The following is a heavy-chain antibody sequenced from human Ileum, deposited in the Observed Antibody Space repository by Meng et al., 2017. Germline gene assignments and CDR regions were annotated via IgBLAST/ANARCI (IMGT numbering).Heavy chain of an antibody. CDR2: IHHSGTT. D-gene: IGHD3-10*01. Sequence: QVQLQESGPGLVKPSGTLSLTCAVSGGSISSSIWWSWVRQPPEKGLEWIGEIHHSGTTNYSPSLKSRLTISVDKSKNQFSLKLQSVTAADTAVYFCARGVVSGSHYNTHWGQGSLVTVSS. J-gene: IGHJ4*02. V-gene: IGHV4-4*02. CDR3: ARGVVSGSHYNTH. CDR1: GGSISSSIW.